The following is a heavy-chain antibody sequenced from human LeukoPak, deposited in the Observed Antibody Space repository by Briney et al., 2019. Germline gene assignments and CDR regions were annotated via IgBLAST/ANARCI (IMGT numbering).Heavy chain of an antibody. Sequence: ASVKVSCKASGYTFTGHYMHWGPQAPGQGLEWMGWINTNSGGTDYAQKFQGRVTMTRDTSISTAYMEVSRLRSDDTAVYYCARDYYDSSGYSRFDPWGQGTLVTVSS. CDR2: INTNSGGT. D-gene: IGHD3-22*01. J-gene: IGHJ5*02. CDR1: GYTFTGHY. V-gene: IGHV1-2*02. CDR3: ARDYYDSSGYSRFDP.